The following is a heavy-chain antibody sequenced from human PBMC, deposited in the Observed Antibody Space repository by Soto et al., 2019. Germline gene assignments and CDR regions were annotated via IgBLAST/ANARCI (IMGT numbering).Heavy chain of an antibody. V-gene: IGHV1-69*13. CDR1: GATYSTSA. CDR3: ARGGVDVVAKSAFEY. CDR2: INPILGTP. Sequence: SVKVSCKASGATYSTSAISWVRQAPGQGLEWMGGINPILGTPDYAHKFQGRVTITADESTSTVYMELGSLRSEDTALYFCARGGVDVVAKSAFEYWGKGTLVTVSS. J-gene: IGHJ4*02. D-gene: IGHD5-12*01.